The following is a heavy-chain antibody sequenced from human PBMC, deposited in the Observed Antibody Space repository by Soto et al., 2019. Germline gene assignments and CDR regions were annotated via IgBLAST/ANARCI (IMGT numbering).Heavy chain of an antibody. J-gene: IGHJ6*02. CDR3: AREGVRGRDV. CDR2: MNPNSGNT. D-gene: IGHD3-16*01. V-gene: IGHV1-8*01. Sequence: QVQLVQSGAEVKKPGASVKVSCKASGYTFTSYDINWVRQATGQGLEWMGWMNPNSGNTGYAQKFQGRITMTRNTSISTDHMGLSSLGSEDAAVYYCAREGVRGRDVWGQATTATVSS. CDR1: GYTFTSYD.